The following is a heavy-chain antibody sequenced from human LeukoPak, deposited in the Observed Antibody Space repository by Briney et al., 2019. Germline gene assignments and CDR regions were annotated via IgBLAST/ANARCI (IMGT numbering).Heavy chain of an antibody. Sequence: GGSLRLSCAASGFTFSSYGMHWVRQAPAKGLEWVAVISYDGSNKYYADSVKGRFTISRDNSKNTLYLQMNSLRAEDTAVYYCAKVHSGYSYGDKLIFDYWGQGTLVTVSS. D-gene: IGHD5-18*01. J-gene: IGHJ4*02. CDR3: AKVHSGYSYGDKLIFDY. CDR2: ISYDGSNK. V-gene: IGHV3-30*18. CDR1: GFTFSSYG.